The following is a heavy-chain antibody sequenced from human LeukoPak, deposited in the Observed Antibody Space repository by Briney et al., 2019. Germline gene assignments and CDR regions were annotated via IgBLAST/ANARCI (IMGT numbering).Heavy chain of an antibody. V-gene: IGHV3-30*03. Sequence: PGGSLRLSCAASGFTFSSYGMHWVRQAPGKGLEWVAVISYDGSNKYYADSVKGRFTISRDNSKNTLYLQMNSLRPEDIGVYYCAREGMYSSSPYVGYYMDVWGKGAAVTVSS. CDR1: GFTFSSYG. J-gene: IGHJ6*03. D-gene: IGHD6-13*01. CDR2: ISYDGSNK. CDR3: AREGMYSSSPYVGYYMDV.